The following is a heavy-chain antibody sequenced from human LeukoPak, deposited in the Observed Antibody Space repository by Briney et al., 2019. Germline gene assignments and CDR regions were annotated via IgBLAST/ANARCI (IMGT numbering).Heavy chain of an antibody. CDR1: GYSLTSYW. CDR3: ARRERKQGTYYYYYGMDV. V-gene: IGHV5-51*01. J-gene: IGHJ6*02. CDR2: IYPGDSDT. Sequence: GESLKISCKGSGYSLTSYWIGWVRQMPGKGLEWMGLIYPGDSDTRYSPSFQGQVTISADKSISTAYLQWSSLKASDTAIYYCARRERKQGTYYYYYGMDVWGQGTTVTVPS.